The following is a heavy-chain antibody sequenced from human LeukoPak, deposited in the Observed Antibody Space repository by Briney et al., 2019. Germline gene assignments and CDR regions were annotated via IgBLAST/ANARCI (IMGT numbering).Heavy chain of an antibody. J-gene: IGHJ4*02. Sequence: KTSETLSLTCTVSGGSISSNSYYWGWIRQPPGKGLEWIGRIYTSGSTNYNPSLKSRVTISVDTSKNQFSLKLSSVTAADTAVYYCARGISVGPLDYWGQGTLVTVSS. CDR2: IYTSGST. CDR1: GGSISSNSYY. D-gene: IGHD2-15*01. CDR3: ARGISVGPLDY. V-gene: IGHV4-61*02.